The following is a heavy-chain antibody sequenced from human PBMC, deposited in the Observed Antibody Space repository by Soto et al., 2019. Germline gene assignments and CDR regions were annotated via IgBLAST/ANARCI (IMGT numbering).Heavy chain of an antibody. CDR3: ARARVSSWPSSYYYYYMDV. D-gene: IGHD6-13*01. Sequence: PGVSLRLSFAASGFTFSSYSMNWVRQAPGKGLEWVSYISSSSSTIYYADSVKGRFTISRDNAKNSLYLQMNSLRAEDTAVYYCARARVSSWPSSYYYYYMDVWGKGTTVTVSS. V-gene: IGHV3-48*01. J-gene: IGHJ6*03. CDR1: GFTFSSYS. CDR2: ISSSSSTI.